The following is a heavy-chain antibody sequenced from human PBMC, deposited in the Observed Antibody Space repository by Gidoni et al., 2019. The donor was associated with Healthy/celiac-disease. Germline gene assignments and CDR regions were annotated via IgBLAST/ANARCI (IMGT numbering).Heavy chain of an antibody. V-gene: IGHV1-58*02. Sequence: QMQLVQSGPEVKQPGTSVKVSCKASGFTFTSSAMQWVRQARGQRLEWIGWIVVGSGNTNYAQKFQERVTITRDMSTSTAYMELSSLRSEDTAVYYCAAGTGTTGYYYGMDVWGQGTTVTVSS. CDR1: GFTFTSSA. D-gene: IGHD1-7*01. CDR3: AAGTGTTGYYYGMDV. J-gene: IGHJ6*02. CDR2: IVVGSGNT.